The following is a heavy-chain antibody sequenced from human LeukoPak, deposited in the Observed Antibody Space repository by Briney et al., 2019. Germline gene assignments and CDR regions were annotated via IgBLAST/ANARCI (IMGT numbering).Heavy chain of an antibody. CDR2: IGTAGDT. D-gene: IGHD5-18*01. V-gene: IGHV3-13*01. CDR1: GFTFSSYD. J-gene: IGHJ4*02. Sequence: GGSLRLSCAASGFTFSSYDMHWVRQATGKGLEWVSAIGTAGDTYYPASVKGRFTISRENAKNSLYLQMNSLRAGDTAVYYCARSRGRYSYGDYYFDYWGQGTLVTVSS. CDR3: ARSRGRYSYGDYYFDY.